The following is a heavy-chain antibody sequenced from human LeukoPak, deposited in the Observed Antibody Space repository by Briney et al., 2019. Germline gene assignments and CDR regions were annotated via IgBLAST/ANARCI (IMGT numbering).Heavy chain of an antibody. D-gene: IGHD4-17*01. CDR2: ISSSSSTI. J-gene: IGHJ4*02. CDR3: ARQRAGFTVTTSDY. V-gene: IGHV3-48*01. Sequence: GGSLRLSCAASGFILTSYSMNWVRQAPGKGLEWVSHISSSSSTIYYADSVKGRFTISRDNAKNSLYLQMNSLRAEDTAVYYCARQRAGFTVTTSDYWGQGTLVTVSS. CDR1: GFILTSYS.